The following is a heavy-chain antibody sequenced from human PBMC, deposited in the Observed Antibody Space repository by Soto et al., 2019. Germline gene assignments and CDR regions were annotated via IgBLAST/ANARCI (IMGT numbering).Heavy chain of an antibody. Sequence: QVPLVQSGAEVKKPGASVKVSCKASGYTFTSYGISWVRQAPGQGLGWMGWISAYNGNTNYAQKLQGSVTRTTDTSASSAYMELRSLRSDDTAVYYGANADWNDWAFDDWGQGALDTVST. J-gene: IGHJ4*02. V-gene: IGHV1-18*01. CDR2: ISAYNGNT. D-gene: IGHD1-1*01. CDR3: ANADWNDWAFDD. CDR1: GYTFTSYG.